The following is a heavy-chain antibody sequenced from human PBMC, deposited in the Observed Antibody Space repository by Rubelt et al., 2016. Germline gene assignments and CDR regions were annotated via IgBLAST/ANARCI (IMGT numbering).Heavy chain of an antibody. CDR2: MYHSGTT. CDR3: VREPRDV. Sequence: QLQLQESGPGLVKPSETLSLTCTVSGGSISSYYWSWIRQPPGKGLEWIGTMYHSGTTYYNSSLKSRAAISVDTSNNQFSLRLRSVTAADTAVYYCVREPRDVWGKGITVTVSS. J-gene: IGHJ6*04. V-gene: IGHV4-4*08. CDR1: GGSISSYY.